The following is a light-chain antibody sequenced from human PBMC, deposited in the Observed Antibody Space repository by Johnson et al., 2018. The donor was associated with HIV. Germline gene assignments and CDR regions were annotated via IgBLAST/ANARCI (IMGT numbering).Light chain of an antibody. CDR2: DNN. Sequence: QSLLTQPPSVSAAPGQKVTISCSGSSSNIGNNYVSWYQQLPGTAPKLLIYDNNQRPSGIPDRFSGSKSGTSATLGITGLQTGDEADYYCGTWDSSLSAEAVVGSGTKVTVL. CDR3: GTWDSSLSAEAV. V-gene: IGLV1-51*01. J-gene: IGLJ1*01. CDR1: SSNIGNNY.